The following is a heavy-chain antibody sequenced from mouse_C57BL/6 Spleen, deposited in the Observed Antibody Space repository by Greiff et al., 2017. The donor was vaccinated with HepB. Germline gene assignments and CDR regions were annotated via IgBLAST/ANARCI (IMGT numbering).Heavy chain of an antibody. J-gene: IGHJ4*01. CDR2: ISYDGSN. CDR3: ARVGYYSNYRGAMDY. Sequence: EVQLQESGPGLVKPSQSLSLTCSVTGYSITSGYYWNWIRQFPGNKLEWMGYISYDGSNNYNPSLKNRISITRDTSKNQFFLKLNSVTTEDTATYYCARVGYYSNYRGAMDYWGQGTSVTVSS. D-gene: IGHD2-5*01. V-gene: IGHV3-6*01. CDR1: GYSITSGYY.